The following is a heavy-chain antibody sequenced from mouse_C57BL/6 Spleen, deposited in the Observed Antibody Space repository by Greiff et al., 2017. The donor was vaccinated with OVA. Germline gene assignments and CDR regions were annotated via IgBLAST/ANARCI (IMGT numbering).Heavy chain of an antibody. CDR3: ARLGSGDVESVFAY. V-gene: IGHV1-81*01. Sequence: VQLQQSGAELARPGASVKLSCKASGYTFTSYGISWVKQRTGQGLEWIGEIYPRSGNTYYNEKFKGQATLTADKSSSTAYMELRSLTSEDSAVYFCARLGSGDVESVFAYWGQGTLVTVSA. CDR1: GYTFTSYG. CDR2: IYPRSGNT. J-gene: IGHJ3*01. D-gene: IGHD3-2*02.